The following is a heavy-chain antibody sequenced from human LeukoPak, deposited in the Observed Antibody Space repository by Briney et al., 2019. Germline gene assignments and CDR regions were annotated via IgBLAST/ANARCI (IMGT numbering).Heavy chain of an antibody. D-gene: IGHD5-18*01. CDR1: GFTFSSHA. CDR3: ARRGIQLFDY. Sequence: GGSLRLSCAASGFTFSSHAMHWVRQAPGKGLEWVAVISYDGSNKYYADSVKGRFTISRDNSKNTLYLQMNSLRAEDTAVYYCARRGIQLFDYWGQGTLVTVSS. V-gene: IGHV3-30-3*01. J-gene: IGHJ4*02. CDR2: ISYDGSNK.